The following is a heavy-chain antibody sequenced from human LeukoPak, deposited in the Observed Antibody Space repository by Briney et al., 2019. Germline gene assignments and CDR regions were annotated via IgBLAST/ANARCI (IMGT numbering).Heavy chain of an antibody. CDR2: IYYSGST. CDR1: GGSISSSSYY. CDR3: ARHGVAELLLGPFDY. J-gene: IGHJ4*02. D-gene: IGHD1-26*01. Sequence: SETLSLTCTVSGGSISSSSYYWGWIRQPPGKGLEWIGSIYYSGSTYYNPSLKSRVTISVDTSKNQFSLKLSSVTAADTAVYYCARHGVAELLLGPFDYWGQGTLVTVSS. V-gene: IGHV4-39*01.